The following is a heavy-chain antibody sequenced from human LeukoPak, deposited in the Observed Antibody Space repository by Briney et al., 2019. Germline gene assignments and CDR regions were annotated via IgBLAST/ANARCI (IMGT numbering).Heavy chain of an antibody. CDR3: ARGLWGLVRDYYSYYMDV. J-gene: IGHJ6*03. D-gene: IGHD3-16*01. CDR1: GYTFTSYD. CDR2: MNPNSGNT. Sequence: ASVKVSCKASGYTFTSYDINWVRQAPGQGLEWMGWMNPNSGNTGYAQKFQGRVTITRKTSISTAYMELSSLRSEDTAVYYCARGLWGLVRDYYSYYMDVWGKRTRVTVSS. V-gene: IGHV1-8*03.